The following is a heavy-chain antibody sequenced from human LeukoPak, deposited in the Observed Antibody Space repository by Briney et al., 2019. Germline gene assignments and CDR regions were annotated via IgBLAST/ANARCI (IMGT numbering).Heavy chain of an antibody. J-gene: IGHJ6*03. CDR1: GGSFSGYY. Sequence: SETLSLTCAVYGGSFSGYYWSWIRQPAGKGLEWIGRIYTSGSTNYNPSLKSRVTMSVDTSKNQFSLKLSSVTAADTAVYYCARERYDLSGYYYYMDVWGKGTTVTISS. CDR2: IYTSGST. D-gene: IGHD5-12*01. V-gene: IGHV4-4*07. CDR3: ARERYDLSGYYYYMDV.